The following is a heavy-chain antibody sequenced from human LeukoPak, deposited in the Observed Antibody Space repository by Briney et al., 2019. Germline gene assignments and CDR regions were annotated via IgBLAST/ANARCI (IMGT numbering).Heavy chain of an antibody. D-gene: IGHD6-19*01. CDR2: ISYDGSNK. V-gene: IGHV3-30-3*01. CDR1: GFTFSSSA. J-gene: IGHJ4*02. CDR3: ARDRDSSGWYEGFDY. Sequence: GGSLRLSCAASGFTFSSSAKHWVRQAPDKGREGVAVISYDGSNKYYADSVKGRFTISRDNSKNTLYLQMNSVRADDTAVYYCARDRDSSGWYEGFDYWGQGTLVTVSS.